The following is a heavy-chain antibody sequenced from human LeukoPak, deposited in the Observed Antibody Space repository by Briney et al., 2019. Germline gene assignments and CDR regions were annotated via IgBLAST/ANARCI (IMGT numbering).Heavy chain of an antibody. CDR2: INPSGGST. Sequence: GASVKVSCKASGYTFTGYYMHWVRQAPGQGLEWMGIINPSGGSTSYAQKFQGRVTMTRDMSTSTVYMELSSLRSEDTAVYYCARMDTAMVYGPHGDYWGQGTLVTVSS. J-gene: IGHJ4*02. V-gene: IGHV1-46*01. D-gene: IGHD5-18*01. CDR1: GYTFTGYY. CDR3: ARMDTAMVYGPHGDY.